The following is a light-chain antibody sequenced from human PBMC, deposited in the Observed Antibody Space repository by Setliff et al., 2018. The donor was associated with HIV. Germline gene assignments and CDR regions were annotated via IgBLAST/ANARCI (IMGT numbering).Light chain of an antibody. CDR3: ISYTSSSTLV. Sequence: QSVLTQPASVSGSPGQSITISCTGTNDDVGGYDYVSWYQQNPGKAPKLMIYEVTYRPSGVPNRFSGSKSGSTASLTISGLQAEDEADYYCISYTSSSTLVFGSGTKVTVL. J-gene: IGLJ1*01. V-gene: IGLV2-14*01. CDR1: NDDVGGYDY. CDR2: EVT.